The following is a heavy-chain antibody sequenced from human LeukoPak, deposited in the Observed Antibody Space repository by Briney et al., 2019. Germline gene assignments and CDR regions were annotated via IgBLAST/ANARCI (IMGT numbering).Heavy chain of an antibody. CDR1: GGSISSTNW. D-gene: IGHD2-15*01. J-gene: IGHJ3*02. Sequence: SETLSLTCGVSGGSISSTNWWTWVRQPPGKGLEWIGEVHLDGRTNYNPSLESRLTMSVDFSENHISLKLTSVTAADTAVYYCARDGAVAATDAFDIWGQGTMVTVSS. V-gene: IGHV4-4*02. CDR2: VHLDGRT. CDR3: ARDGAVAATDAFDI.